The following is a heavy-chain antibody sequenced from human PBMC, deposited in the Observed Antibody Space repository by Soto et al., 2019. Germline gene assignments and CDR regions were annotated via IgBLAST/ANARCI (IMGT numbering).Heavy chain of an antibody. Sequence: QVQLVQSGAEVKKPGSSVKVSCKASGGTFSSYAISWVRQAPGQGLEWMGGSIPIFGTANYAQKFQGSVTMTADESTSTAYMELSSLRSEDTAVYYCARDSERGGSYKNEGYYYYYGMDVWGQGTTVTVSS. CDR2: SIPIFGTA. D-gene: IGHD1-26*01. V-gene: IGHV1-69*01. CDR3: ARDSERGGSYKNEGYYYYYGMDV. CDR1: GGTFSSYA. J-gene: IGHJ6*02.